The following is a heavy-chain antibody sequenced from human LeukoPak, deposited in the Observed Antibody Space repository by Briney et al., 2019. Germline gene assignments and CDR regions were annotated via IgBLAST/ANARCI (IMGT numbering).Heavy chain of an antibody. CDR3: ARETAEPIALGDP. CDR2: IYSGSST. D-gene: IGHD3-16*01. CDR1: GFTVSSNY. V-gene: IGHV3-66*02. Sequence: GGSLRLSCAASGFTVSSNYMSWVRQAPGKGLEWVSVIYSGSSTYYADSVKGRFTISRDNSKNTLYLQMNSLRAEDTAVYYCARETAEPIALGDPWGQGTLVTVSS. J-gene: IGHJ5*02.